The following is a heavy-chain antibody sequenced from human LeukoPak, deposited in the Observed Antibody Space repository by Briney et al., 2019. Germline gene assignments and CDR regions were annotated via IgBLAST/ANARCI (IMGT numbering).Heavy chain of an antibody. J-gene: IGHJ4*02. CDR3: ARVADGLYYFDY. V-gene: IGHV4-31*03. D-gene: IGHD6-19*01. CDR1: GGSISSGGYY. CDR2: IYYSGST. Sequence: SETLSLTCTVSGGSISSGGYYWSWIRQHPGKGLEWIGYIYYSGSTYYNPSLKSRVTISVDTSKNQFSLKLSSVTAADTAVYYCARVADGLYYFDYWGQGTLVTVSS.